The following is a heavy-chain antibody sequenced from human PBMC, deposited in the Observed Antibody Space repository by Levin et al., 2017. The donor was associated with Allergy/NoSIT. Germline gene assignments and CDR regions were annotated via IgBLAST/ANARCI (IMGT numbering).Heavy chain of an antibody. Sequence: LSLTCAASGFTFSSYAMHWVRQAPGKGLEWVAVISYDGSNKYYADSVKGRFTISRDNSKNTLYLQMNSLRAEDTAVYYCATLVATINGAYWGQGTLVTVSS. CDR3: ATLVATINGAY. V-gene: IGHV3-30-3*01. CDR1: GFTFSSYA. J-gene: IGHJ4*02. D-gene: IGHD5-12*01. CDR2: ISYDGSNK.